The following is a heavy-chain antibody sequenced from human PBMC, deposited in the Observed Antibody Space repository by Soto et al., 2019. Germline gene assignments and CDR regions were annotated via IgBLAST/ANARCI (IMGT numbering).Heavy chain of an antibody. CDR1: GVTFSDYY. D-gene: IGHD3-9*01. J-gene: IGHJ4*03. Sequence: GGSLRLSCAASGVTFSDYYMSWIRQAPGKGLEWVSYISSSGSTIYYADSVKGRFTISRDNAKNSLYLQMNSLRAEDTAVYYCAREDILTGYYRFDYWGKGTTVTVSS. V-gene: IGHV3-11*01. CDR3: AREDILTGYYRFDY. CDR2: ISSSGSTI.